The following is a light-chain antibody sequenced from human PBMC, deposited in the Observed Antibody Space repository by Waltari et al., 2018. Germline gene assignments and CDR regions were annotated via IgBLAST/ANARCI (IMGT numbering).Light chain of an antibody. CDR3: QHYVRLPAT. CDR2: GAS. Sequence: IVLTQSPVTLSLSPGERATLSCRASQRVSRSLAGYQQKPGQAPKLLIYGASTRATGIPDRFTGSGSGTDFSLTISSLEPEDFAIYFCQHYVRLPATFGQGTKVEIK. CDR1: QRVSRS. J-gene: IGKJ1*01. V-gene: IGKV3-20*01.